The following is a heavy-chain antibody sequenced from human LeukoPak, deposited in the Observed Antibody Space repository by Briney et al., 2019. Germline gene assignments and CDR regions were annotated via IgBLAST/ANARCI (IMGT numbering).Heavy chain of an antibody. CDR2: IKGDGIST. CDR1: GFDFSSNW. D-gene: IGHD3-3*01. Sequence: GGSLRLSCAASGFDFSSNWMHWVRHAPGQGLVWVLRIKGDGISTNYADSVKGRFTISRDIAKNTLYLQMNSLRAEDTGVYYCAKDHYWSIDYWGRGTLVTVSS. V-gene: IGHV3-74*01. J-gene: IGHJ4*02. CDR3: AKDHYWSIDY.